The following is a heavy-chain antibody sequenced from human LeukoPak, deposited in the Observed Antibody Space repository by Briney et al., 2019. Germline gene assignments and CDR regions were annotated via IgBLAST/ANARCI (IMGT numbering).Heavy chain of an antibody. V-gene: IGHV1-2*06. Sequence: ASVKVSCKASGYTFTGYYMHWVRQAPGQGLEWMGRINPNSGGTNYAQKFQGRVTMTEDTSTDTAYMELSSLRSEDTAVYYCATGTGSSWRSESFDYWGQGTLVTVSS. CDR1: GYTFTGYY. D-gene: IGHD6-13*01. J-gene: IGHJ4*02. CDR2: INPNSGGT. CDR3: ATGTGSSWRSESFDY.